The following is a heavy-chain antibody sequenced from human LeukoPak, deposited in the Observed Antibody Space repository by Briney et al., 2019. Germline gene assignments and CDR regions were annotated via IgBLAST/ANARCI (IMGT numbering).Heavy chain of an antibody. CDR1: GFTFAGCA. V-gene: IGHV3-23*01. Sequence: GGSLRLSCAASGFTFAGCAMSWVRQAPGKGLEWVSAISSGGGSTYYADSVKGRFTISRHNSKNTLYLQMNSLRAEDSAVYYCAISLQYSSSPSDYWGQGTLVSVSS. CDR2: ISSGGGST. D-gene: IGHD6-6*01. CDR3: AISLQYSSSPSDY. J-gene: IGHJ4*02.